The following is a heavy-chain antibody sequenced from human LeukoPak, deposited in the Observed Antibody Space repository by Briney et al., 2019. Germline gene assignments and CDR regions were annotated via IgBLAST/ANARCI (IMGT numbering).Heavy chain of an antibody. J-gene: IGHJ6*02. CDR1: GFTFSDYY. CDR2: ISSSGSTI. D-gene: IGHD6-13*01. CDR3: ARDSSSWYVGYYYYYYGMDV. V-gene: IGHV3-11*01. Sequence: GGSLRLSCAASGFTFSDYYMSWICQAPGKGLEWVSYISSSGSTIYYADSVKGRFTISRDNAKNSLYLQMNSLRAEDTAVYYCARDSSSWYVGYYYYYYGMDVWGQGTTVTVSS.